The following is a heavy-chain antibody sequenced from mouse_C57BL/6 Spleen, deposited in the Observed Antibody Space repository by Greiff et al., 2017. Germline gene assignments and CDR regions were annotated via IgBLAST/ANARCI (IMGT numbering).Heavy chain of an antibody. CDR3: ARDRGKLGRDYAMDY. CDR1: GYSITSGYY. D-gene: IGHD4-1*01. CDR2: ISYDGSN. J-gene: IGHJ4*01. V-gene: IGHV3-6*01. Sequence: EVKVEESGPGLVKPSQSLSLTCSVTGYSITSGYYWNWIRQFPGNKLEWMGYISYDGSNNYNPSLKNRISITRDTSKNQFFLKLNSVTTEDTATYYCARDRGKLGRDYAMDYWGQGTSVTVSS.